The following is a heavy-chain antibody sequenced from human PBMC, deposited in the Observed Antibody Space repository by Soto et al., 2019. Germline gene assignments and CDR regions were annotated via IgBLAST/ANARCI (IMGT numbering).Heavy chain of an antibody. V-gene: IGHV5-51*01. CDR1: GYSFTSYW. J-gene: IGHJ3*02. D-gene: IGHD6-19*01. CDR3: ARPFYSSGWYDAFDI. CDR2: IYPGDSDT. Sequence: GESLKISCTGSGYSFTSYWIGWVRQMPGKGLEWMGIIYPGDSDTRYSPSFQGQVTISADKSISTAYLQWSSLKASDTAMYYCARPFYSSGWYDAFDIWGQGTMVTVSS.